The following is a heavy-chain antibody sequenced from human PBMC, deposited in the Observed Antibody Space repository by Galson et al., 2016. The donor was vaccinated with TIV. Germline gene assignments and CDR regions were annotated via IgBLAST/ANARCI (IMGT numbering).Heavy chain of an antibody. D-gene: IGHD5-12*01. Sequence: SLRLSCAASEFTFSRYWMYWVRQGPGKGLMWVSRINSDGTSTSYADSVKGRFTISRDNAKNTLYLQMSSLRADDTAVYYCARPSGYYSMDPFDIWGQGTMVTVSS. CDR3: ARPSGYYSMDPFDI. V-gene: IGHV3-74*01. CDR2: INSDGTST. J-gene: IGHJ3*02. CDR1: EFTFSRYW.